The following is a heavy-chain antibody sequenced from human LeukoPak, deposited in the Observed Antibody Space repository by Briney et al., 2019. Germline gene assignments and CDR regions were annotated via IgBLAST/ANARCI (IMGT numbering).Heavy chain of an antibody. V-gene: IGHV1-69*05. CDR2: IIPIFGTA. Sequence: SVKVSCKASGGTFSSYAISWVRQAPGQGLEWMGGIIPIFGTANYAQKFQGRVTITTDESTSTAYMELSSVTAADTAVYYCARHPLDPRITGTGAFDIWGQGTMVTVSS. D-gene: IGHD1-7*01. J-gene: IGHJ3*02. CDR1: GGTFSSYA. CDR3: ARHPLDPRITGTGAFDI.